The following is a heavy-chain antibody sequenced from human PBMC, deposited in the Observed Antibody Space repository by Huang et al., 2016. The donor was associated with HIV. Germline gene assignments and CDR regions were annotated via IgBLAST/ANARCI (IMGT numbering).Heavy chain of an antibody. CDR1: GFAFSGYA. J-gene: IGHJ5*02. D-gene: IGHD1-1*01. CDR3: AKDKNQLVPNWFDP. Sequence: QVKLVESGGGVVRPGGSLRLSCAASGFAFSGYAMHWVRQAPGKGPGWVSFIRYDGSDEYYADSVKGRFTISRDNSKNMVYLQMNRLRAEDTAVYYCAKDKNQLVPNWFDPWGQGTLVTVSS. CDR2: IRYDGSDE. V-gene: IGHV3-30*02.